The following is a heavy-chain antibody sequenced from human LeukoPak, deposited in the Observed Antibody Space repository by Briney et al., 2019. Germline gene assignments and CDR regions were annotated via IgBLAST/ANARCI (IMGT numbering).Heavy chain of an antibody. CDR3: ARISGYLTY. D-gene: IGHD3-22*01. CDR2: IYYSGST. V-gene: IGHV4-59*01. J-gene: IGHJ4*02. CDR1: GGSIIGYY. Sequence: SETLTLTCTVSGGSIIGYYWSWLRQSPGKGLEWIGYIYYSGSTNYNPYLKSRVPVSVATSKNQFPLNLSSVTAADTAIYFWARISGYLTYWGQGTLVTGSS.